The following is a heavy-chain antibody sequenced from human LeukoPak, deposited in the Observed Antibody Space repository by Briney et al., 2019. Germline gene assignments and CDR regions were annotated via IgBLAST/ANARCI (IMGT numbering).Heavy chain of an antibody. CDR2: IGSTTSVV. J-gene: IGHJ4*02. Sequence: GGSLRLSCAASGFTFTDYSLNWVRQAPGKGLEWISYIGSTTSVVSYANSVKGRFTISRDNAKNSLYLQMNSLRAEDTAVYYCARDRDWSFDFWGQGTLVTVSS. D-gene: IGHD3/OR15-3a*01. CDR3: ARDRDWSFDF. CDR1: GFTFTDYS. V-gene: IGHV3-48*04.